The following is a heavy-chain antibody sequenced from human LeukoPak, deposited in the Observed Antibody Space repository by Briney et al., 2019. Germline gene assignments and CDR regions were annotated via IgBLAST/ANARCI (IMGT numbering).Heavy chain of an antibody. J-gene: IGHJ4*02. Sequence: GGSLRLSCTVSGFTVSSNSMSWVRQAPGKGLEWVSFIYSDNTHYSDSVKGRFTISRDNAKNSLYLQMNSLRAEDTAVYYCARDPFQGYSNVRGGSSWYYFDYWGQGTLVTVSS. D-gene: IGHD6-13*01. CDR2: IYSDNT. CDR3: ARDPFQGYSNVRGGSSWYYFDY. V-gene: IGHV3-53*01. CDR1: GFTVSSNS.